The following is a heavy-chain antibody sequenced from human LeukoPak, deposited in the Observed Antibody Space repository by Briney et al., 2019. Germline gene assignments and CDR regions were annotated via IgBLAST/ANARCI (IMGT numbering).Heavy chain of an antibody. J-gene: IGHJ5*02. V-gene: IGHV3-13*01. CDR2: IGTAGDT. CDR3: ARAMTTVTMGDNWLDP. Sequence: PGGSLRLSCSASGFTFSSYDMHWGRQAPGKGLEWVSAIGTAGDTYYSGSAKGRFTISRENAKNSLYLQMNSLRAGDTAVYYCARAMTTVTMGDNWLDPWGQGTLVTVSS. CDR1: GFTFSSYD. D-gene: IGHD4-17*01.